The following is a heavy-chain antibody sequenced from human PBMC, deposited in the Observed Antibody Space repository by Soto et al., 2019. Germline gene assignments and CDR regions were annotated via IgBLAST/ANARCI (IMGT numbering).Heavy chain of an antibody. V-gene: IGHV1-8*02. J-gene: IGHJ4*01. CDR2: MNPNSGTT. Sequence: ASVKVSCKASGYTFTTHNSKWVRQATGQGLEWIGWMNPNSGTTGYAQTLQDRITLTRDTSKTTAYMELSSLTFDDTAVHFCVRYGVAAAYWVQGIQVTVCS. CDR3: VRYGVAAAY. CDR1: GYTFTTHN. D-gene: IGHD6-25*01.